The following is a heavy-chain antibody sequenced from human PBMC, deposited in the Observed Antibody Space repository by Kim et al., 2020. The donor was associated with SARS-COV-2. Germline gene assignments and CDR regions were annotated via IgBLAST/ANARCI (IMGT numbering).Heavy chain of an antibody. CDR1: GFTFSSYG. J-gene: IGHJ6*02. V-gene: IGHV3-33*01. Sequence: GGSLRLSCAASGFTFSSYGMHWVRQAPGKGLEWVAVIWYDGSNKYYADSVKGRFTISRDNSKNTLYLQMNSLRAEDTAVYYCARDGYCSGGSCYLPLNVWGQGTTVTVSS. CDR3: ARDGYCSGGSCYLPLNV. D-gene: IGHD2-15*01. CDR2: IWYDGSNK.